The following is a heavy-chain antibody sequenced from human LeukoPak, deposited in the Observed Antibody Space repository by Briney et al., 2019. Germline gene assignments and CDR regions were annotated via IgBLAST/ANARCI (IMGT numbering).Heavy chain of an antibody. Sequence: GGSLRLSCAASGLILSSYWMSWVRQAPGGGLEWVANIKQDGSEKYYVDSVKGRFTISRDNVKNSLYLQMNSLGAEDTAVYYCANYFYYGMEVWGQGTTVTVSS. CDR1: GLILSSYW. CDR2: IKQDGSEK. J-gene: IGHJ6*02. V-gene: IGHV3-7*01. CDR3: ANYFYYGMEV.